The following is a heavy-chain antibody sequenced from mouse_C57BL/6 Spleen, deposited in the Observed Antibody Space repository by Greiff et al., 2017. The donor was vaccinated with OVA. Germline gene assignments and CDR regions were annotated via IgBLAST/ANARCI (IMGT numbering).Heavy chain of an antibody. CDR2: INPSNGDT. J-gene: IGHJ1*03. CDR3: ARKGYGNFDV. CDR1: GYTFTIYW. Sequence: VQLQQSGTELVKPGASLKLSCKASGYTFTIYWMHWVKQRPGQGLEWIGNINPSNGDTKYSERFKNRATLTVDKSASTAYMQFSSLTSEDSAVYYCARKGYGNFDVWGTGTTVTVSS. D-gene: IGHD1-1*01. V-gene: IGHV1-53*01.